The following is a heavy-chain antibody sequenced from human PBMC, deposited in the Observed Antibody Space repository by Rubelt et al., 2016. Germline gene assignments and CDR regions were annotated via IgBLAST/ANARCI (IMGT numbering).Heavy chain of an antibody. V-gene: IGHV4-39*07. CDR1: GGSISSSSYY. D-gene: IGHD2-2*01. J-gene: IGHJ5*02. CDR2: IYYSGST. CDR3: ARKGVGYCSSTSCHPYNWFDP. Sequence: ESGPGLVKPSETLSLTCTVSGGSISSSSYYWGWIRQPPGKGLEWIGSIYYSGSTYYNPSLKSRVTISVDTSKNQFSLKLSSVTAADTAVYYCARKGVGYCSSTSCHPYNWFDPWGQGTLVTVSS.